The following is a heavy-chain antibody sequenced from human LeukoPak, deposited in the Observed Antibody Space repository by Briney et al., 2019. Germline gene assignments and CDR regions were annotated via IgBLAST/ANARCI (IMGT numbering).Heavy chain of an antibody. CDR3: AKRSSYGYAVTTSLDY. D-gene: IGHD5-18*01. Sequence: PGGSLRLSCAASGFTFSNYWMYWVRQAPGKGLEWVSTISGSGGTTYNADSVKGRFTISRDNSKKTVSLQMNSLRAEDTAVYYCAKRSSYGYAVTTSLDYWGQGTLVIVSS. V-gene: IGHV3-23*01. J-gene: IGHJ4*02. CDR1: GFTFSNYW. CDR2: ISGSGGTT.